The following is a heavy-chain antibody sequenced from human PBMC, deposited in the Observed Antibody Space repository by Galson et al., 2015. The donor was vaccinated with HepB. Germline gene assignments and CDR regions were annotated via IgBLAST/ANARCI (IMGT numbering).Heavy chain of an antibody. CDR1: GASISSNYY. V-gene: IGHV4-39*01. J-gene: IGHJ4*02. D-gene: IGHD2-2*01. Sequence: SETLSLTCTVSGASISSNYYWGWIRQPPGKGLEWIGSIYYSGSTYYNPSLKSRVTISVDTSKSQFSLKVRSLTAADTAVYYCARHAGSTSPFDYWGQGTLVTVSS. CDR3: ARHAGSTSPFDY. CDR2: IYYSGST.